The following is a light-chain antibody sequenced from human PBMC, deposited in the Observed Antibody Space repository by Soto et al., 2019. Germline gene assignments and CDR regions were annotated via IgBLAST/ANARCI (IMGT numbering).Light chain of an antibody. CDR3: QHFNNYPTT. J-gene: IGKJ4*01. CDR2: AAS. CDR1: QGISGP. Sequence: AIQLTQSPSSLSASVGDRVTIACRASQGISGPFAWYQQKPGKATQLLISAASNFESGVPSRFSGSGSGTEFTITISSLHPEDFATYHCQHFNNYPTTLGGGTRVEIK. V-gene: IGKV1D-13*01.